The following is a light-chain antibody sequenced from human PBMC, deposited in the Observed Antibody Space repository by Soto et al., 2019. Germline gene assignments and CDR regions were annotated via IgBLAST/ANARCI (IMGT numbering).Light chain of an antibody. Sequence: EIVLTQSPGTLSLSPGERVTLSCRASRSVTNNYVAWYQRKPGQAPRLLIYGASSRATDIPGRFSGTGSGTDFSLTITRLEPEDFAVYYCHQYGSSPPTFGQGTKVEI. J-gene: IGKJ1*01. CDR1: RSVTNNY. V-gene: IGKV3-20*01. CDR2: GAS. CDR3: HQYGSSPPT.